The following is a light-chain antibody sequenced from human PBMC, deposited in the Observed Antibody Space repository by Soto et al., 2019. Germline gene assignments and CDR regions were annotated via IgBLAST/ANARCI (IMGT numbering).Light chain of an antibody. V-gene: IGKV1-5*03. CDR3: QQHNDDPIT. CDR2: KAS. Sequence: DIQITQSPSTLSASVGDRVTITCRASQDINKWLAWYQQKPGTAPKLLISKASILESGVPSRFSGSGSGTDFTLTISSLQPEDFATYYCQQHNDDPITFCQVTRLGIK. CDR1: QDINKW. J-gene: IGKJ5*01.